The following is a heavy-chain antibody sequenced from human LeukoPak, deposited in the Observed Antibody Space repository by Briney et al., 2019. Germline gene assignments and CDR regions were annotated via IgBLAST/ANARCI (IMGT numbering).Heavy chain of an antibody. CDR2: ISSSSSTI. CDR1: GFTFSSYS. CDR3: ARDYGDYADY. D-gene: IGHD4-17*01. V-gene: IGHV3-48*04. J-gene: IGHJ4*02. Sequence: PGGSLRLSCAASGFTFSSYSMNWVRQAPGKGLEWVSYISSSSSTIYYADSVKGRFTISRDNAKNSLYLQMNSLRAEDTAVYYCARDYGDYADYWGQGTLVTVSS.